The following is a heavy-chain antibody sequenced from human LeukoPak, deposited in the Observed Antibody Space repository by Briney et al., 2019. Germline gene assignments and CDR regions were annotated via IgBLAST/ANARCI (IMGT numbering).Heavy chain of an antibody. D-gene: IGHD3-16*01. CDR1: GLTLSNYW. CDR2: INPDGGEE. CDR3: AIWGADQNY. J-gene: IGHJ4*02. Sequence: GESLRLSCAVSGLTLSNYWMNWVRQAPGNGLEWVANINPDGGEERYVDSVKGRFVISRDNAKNSLYLQMNSLRAEDTAVYYCAIWGADQNYWGQGTLVTVSS. V-gene: IGHV3-7*01.